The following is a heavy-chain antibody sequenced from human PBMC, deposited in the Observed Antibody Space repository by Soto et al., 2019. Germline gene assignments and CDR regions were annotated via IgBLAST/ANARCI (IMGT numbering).Heavy chain of an antibody. J-gene: IGHJ6*02. V-gene: IGHV3-15*07. Sequence: EVQLVESGGHLVKPGGSLTLSCAASGFTFNSAWMNWVRQVPGKGLEWVGRIKSTISGGTTDYAAPVKGRFTISRDDSKRILYLHMDSLRSEDTAVYYCTTGTTRGYSYEYFYYGMDVWGQGTTVTVSS. CDR2: IKSTISGGTT. CDR1: GFTFNSAW. D-gene: IGHD5-18*01. CDR3: TTGTTRGYSYEYFYYGMDV.